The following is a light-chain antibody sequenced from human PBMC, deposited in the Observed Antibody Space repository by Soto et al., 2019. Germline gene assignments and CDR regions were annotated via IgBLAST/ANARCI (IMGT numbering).Light chain of an antibody. CDR1: STDVGAYNY. J-gene: IGLJ1*01. CDR3: NSYTSRSTFV. V-gene: IGLV2-14*01. Sequence: QSVLTQPASVSGSPGQSITISCTGTSTDVGAYNYVSWYQHHPGKAPKVMIYEVSNRPAGVSNRFSGSKSGNTASLTISGLQAEDEADYYCNSYTSRSTFVFGSGTKLTVL. CDR2: EVS.